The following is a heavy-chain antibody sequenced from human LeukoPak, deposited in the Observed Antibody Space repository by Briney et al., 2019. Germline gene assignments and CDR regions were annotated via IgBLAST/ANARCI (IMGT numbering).Heavy chain of an antibody. Sequence: SETLSLTCTVSSGSFSSSSYFCGWLRQSPGMGLEWIATINYSRTTYYNPSLKSRVTTSVDTSKNQFSQKLTSVTAADTAVYYCARLRGGVQLWGDWGQGTLVTVSS. V-gene: IGHV4-39*01. CDR3: ARLRGGVQLWGD. CDR1: SGSFSSSSYF. J-gene: IGHJ4*02. D-gene: IGHD1-1*01. CDR2: INYSRTT.